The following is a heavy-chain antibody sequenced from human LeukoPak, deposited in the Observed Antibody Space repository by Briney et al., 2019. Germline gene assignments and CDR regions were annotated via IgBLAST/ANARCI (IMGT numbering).Heavy chain of an antibody. D-gene: IGHD4-17*01. J-gene: IGHJ3*02. CDR1: DDSFSSHY. CDR2: ISYIGST. Sequence: SETLSLTCAVSDDSFSSHYWTWIRQPPGKGLEWIGYISYIGSTNYNPSLKSRVTISIDTYKNQFSLKLSSVTAADTAVYFCARDLVTVTKGFDIWGQGTMVSVSS. V-gene: IGHV4-59*11. CDR3: ARDLVTVTKGFDI.